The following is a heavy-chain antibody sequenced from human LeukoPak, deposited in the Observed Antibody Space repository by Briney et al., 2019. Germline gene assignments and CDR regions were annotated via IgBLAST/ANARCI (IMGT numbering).Heavy chain of an antibody. D-gene: IGHD3-3*01. CDR3: ARIIFWSGYFDY. Sequence: SSETLSLTCAVYGGSSSGYYWSWIRQPPGKGLEWIGEINHSGSTNYNPSLKSRVTISVDTSKNQFSLKLSSVTAADTAVYYCARIIFWSGYFDYWGQGTLVTVSS. CDR2: INHSGST. J-gene: IGHJ4*02. CDR1: GGSSSGYY. V-gene: IGHV4-34*01.